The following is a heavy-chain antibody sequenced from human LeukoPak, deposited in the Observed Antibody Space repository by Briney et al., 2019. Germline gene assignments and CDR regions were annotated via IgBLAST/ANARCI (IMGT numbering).Heavy chain of an antibody. D-gene: IGHD3-16*01. CDR3: ARGGSPSDY. J-gene: IGHJ4*02. V-gene: IGHV3-74*01. CDR1: GFTFDEYA. CDR2: IHLDGRTT. Sequence: GGSLRLSCVASGFTFDEYAMHWVRQRPGKGLVWVSRIHLDGRTTNYADSVKGRFTISRDNAKNTLSLEMNSLRPEDTAVYYCARGGSPSDYWGQGTLVSVSS.